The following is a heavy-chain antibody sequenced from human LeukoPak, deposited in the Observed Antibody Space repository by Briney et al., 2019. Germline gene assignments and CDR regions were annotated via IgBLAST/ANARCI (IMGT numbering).Heavy chain of an antibody. CDR1: GYTFTSYN. CDR3: AILKGSSGYHFDY. D-gene: IGHD3-22*01. Sequence: ASVKVSCKASGYTFTSYNINWVRQATGQGLEWMGWMNPNSGNTGYAQKFQGRVTMTRNTSISTAYMELSSLRSEDTAVYYCAILKGSSGYHFDYWGQGTLVTVS. V-gene: IGHV1-8*02. J-gene: IGHJ4*02. CDR2: MNPNSGNT.